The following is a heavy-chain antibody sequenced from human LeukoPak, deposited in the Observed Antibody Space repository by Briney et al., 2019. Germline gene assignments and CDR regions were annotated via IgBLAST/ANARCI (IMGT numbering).Heavy chain of an antibody. J-gene: IGHJ6*03. CDR1: GFTFSSYA. V-gene: IGHV3-23*01. D-gene: IGHD3-10*01. Sequence: PGGSLRLSCAASGFTFSSYAMSWVRQAPGKGLEWVSAISGSGGSTYYADSVKGRFTISRDNSKNTLYLQMNSLRAEDTAVYYCAKGGTGSGSYYKNYYYYYYYYMDVWGKGTTVTVSS. CDR2: ISGSGGST. CDR3: AKGGTGSGSYYKNYYYYYYYYMDV.